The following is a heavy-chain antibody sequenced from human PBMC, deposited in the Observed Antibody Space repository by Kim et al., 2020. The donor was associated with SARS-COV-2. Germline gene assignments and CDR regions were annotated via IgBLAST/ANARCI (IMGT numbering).Heavy chain of an antibody. V-gene: IGHV3-30*02. Sequence: VKGRVTISRDNSKNTLYLQMNSLRAEDTAFYYCAKVGGEGGQWLVGGFDYWGQGALVTVSS. D-gene: IGHD6-19*01. J-gene: IGHJ4*02. CDR3: AKVGGEGGQWLVGGFDY.